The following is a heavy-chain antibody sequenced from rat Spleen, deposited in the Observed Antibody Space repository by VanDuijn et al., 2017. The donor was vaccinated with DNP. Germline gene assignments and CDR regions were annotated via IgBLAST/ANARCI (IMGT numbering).Heavy chain of an antibody. Sequence: QVQLRESGPGLVQPSQTLSLVCTVSGFSLTIYHVHWVRQPPGKGLEWMGVMWSDGDTSSNSALKSRLSISRDTSKSQVFLRMNSLQTDDTGTYYCTREDRWGQGVMVTVSS. CDR2: MWSDGDT. CDR1: GFSLTIYH. CDR3: TREDR. J-gene: IGHJ2*01. V-gene: IGHV2-32*01.